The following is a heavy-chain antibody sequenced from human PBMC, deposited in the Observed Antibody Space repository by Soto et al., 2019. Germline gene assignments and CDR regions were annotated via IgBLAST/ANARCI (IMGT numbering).Heavy chain of an antibody. J-gene: IGHJ4*02. CDR2: IIPIFGTT. Sequence: QVQLVQSWAEVKKPGSSVKVSCKASGSTFNYQSITWVRQAPGQGLEWMGGIIPIFGTTNLPQKFQDRVTFTADESRNTAYLELSSPRSEGAAVYYCATWRGSVTYRGFIGPLDYWGQGTLVTVSS. CDR1: GSTFNYQS. D-gene: IGHD2-21*01. CDR3: ATWRGSVTYRGFIGPLDY. V-gene: IGHV1-69*01.